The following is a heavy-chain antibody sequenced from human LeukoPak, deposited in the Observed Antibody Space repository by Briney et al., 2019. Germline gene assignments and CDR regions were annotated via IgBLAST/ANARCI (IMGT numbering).Heavy chain of an antibody. CDR2: IYHSGST. CDR3: AREANIATAIVWFDP. Sequence: PSETLSLTCAVSGGSSSSSNWWSWVRQPPGKGLEWIGEIYHSGSTNYNPSLKSRVTISGDTSKNQFSLNLTSVTAADTAMYYCAREANIATAIVWFDPWGQGTLVTVSS. J-gene: IGHJ5*02. CDR1: GGSSSSSNW. V-gene: IGHV4-4*02. D-gene: IGHD6-13*01.